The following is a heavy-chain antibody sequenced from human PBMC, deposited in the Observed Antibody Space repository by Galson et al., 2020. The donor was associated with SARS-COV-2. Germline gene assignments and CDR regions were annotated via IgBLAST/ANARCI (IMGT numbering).Heavy chain of an antibody. CDR3: ARIVYCGGDCDAGYFDY. Sequence: KIGESLKISCKGSGYSFTSYWIGWVRQMPGKGLEWMGIIYPGDSDTRYSPSFQGQVTISADKSISTAYLQWSSLKASDTAMYYCARIVYCGGDCDAGYFDYWGQGTLVTVSS. J-gene: IGHJ4*02. CDR1: GYSFTSYW. D-gene: IGHD2-21*01. V-gene: IGHV5-51*01. CDR2: IYPGDSDT.